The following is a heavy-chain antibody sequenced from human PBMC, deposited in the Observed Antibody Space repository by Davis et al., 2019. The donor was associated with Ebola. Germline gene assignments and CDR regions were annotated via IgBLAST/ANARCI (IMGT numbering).Heavy chain of an antibody. Sequence: PGGSLRLSCTVSGVSISRHYWSWIRPPPGKRLEWIGSIYYTGNAYYNSSLASRATISVDTSKNQFSLKLTSVTAADTAMYYCSERGSSVWGQGTLVTVSS. J-gene: IGHJ4*02. V-gene: IGHV4-59*03. D-gene: IGHD3-10*01. CDR1: GVSISRHY. CDR3: SERGSSV. CDR2: IYYTGNA.